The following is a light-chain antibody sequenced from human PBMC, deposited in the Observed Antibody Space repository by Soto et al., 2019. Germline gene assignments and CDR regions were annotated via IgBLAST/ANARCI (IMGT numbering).Light chain of an antibody. CDR3: QQYNSF. Sequence: GDTVTITCRDSQSINKWLAWYQQKPGKAPKLLIYEVSTLESGVPSRFSGSGSGTEFTLTISSLQPDDIATYYCQQYNSFFGQGTKLEIK. J-gene: IGKJ2*01. V-gene: IGKV1-5*03. CDR2: EVS. CDR1: QSINKW.